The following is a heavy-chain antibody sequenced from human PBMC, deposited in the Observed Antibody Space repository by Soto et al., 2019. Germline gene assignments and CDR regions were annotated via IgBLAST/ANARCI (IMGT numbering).Heavy chain of an antibody. CDR2: ISGNGRST. CDR1: GLTFSSHA. CDR3: AAQASGKYTPWDF. D-gene: IGHD1-26*01. J-gene: IGHJ4*02. V-gene: IGHV3-23*01. Sequence: EVRLLESGGGLVQPGGSLRLSCAASGLTFSSHAMTWVRQAPGKGLEWVSGISGNGRSTYYADSVKGRFTISRENSSNTLSLQMSSLRAEDTAVYYCAAQASGKYTPWDFWGQGTPVTVSS.